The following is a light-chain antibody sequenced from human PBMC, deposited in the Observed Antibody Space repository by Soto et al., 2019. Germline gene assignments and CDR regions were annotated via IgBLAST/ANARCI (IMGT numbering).Light chain of an antibody. Sequence: DIQMTQSPSTLSASVGDRVTITCRASPTISNWLAWYQQRPGKAPNLLIYKASTLESGVSSRFSGSGSGTEFTLTISNLQPDDFATYYCPHYNSYPYTFGQGTQLEIK. CDR1: PTISNW. CDR2: KAS. V-gene: IGKV1-5*03. J-gene: IGKJ2*01. CDR3: PHYNSYPYT.